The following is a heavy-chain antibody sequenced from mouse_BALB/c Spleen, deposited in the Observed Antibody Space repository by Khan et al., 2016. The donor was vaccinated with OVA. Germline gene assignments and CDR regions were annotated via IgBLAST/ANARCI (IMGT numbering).Heavy chain of an antibody. V-gene: IGHV14-3*02. D-gene: IGHD1-1*01. CDR2: IDPANGNS. CDR1: GFNIKDTY. Sequence: EVELVESGAELVKPGASVKLSCTASGFNIKDTYIHWVKQRPEQGLEWIGRIDPANGNSKYDPRFQGKSTLTADTSSNTAYLQLSSLTSEDAAVYYCTRPNYYYDSMDYWGQGTSVTVSS. CDR3: TRPNYYYDSMDY. J-gene: IGHJ4*01.